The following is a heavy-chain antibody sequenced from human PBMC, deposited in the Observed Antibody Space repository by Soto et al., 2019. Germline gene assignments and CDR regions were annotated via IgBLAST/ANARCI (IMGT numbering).Heavy chain of an antibody. CDR1: GFTFSDYY. V-gene: IGHV3-11*06. D-gene: IGHD2-2*01. CDR3: ARDAPGCSSTSCYYNWFDP. CDR2: ISSSSSYT. J-gene: IGHJ5*02. Sequence: QVQLVESGGGLVKPGGSLRLSCAASGFTFSDYYMSWIRQAPGKGLEWVSYISSSSSYTNYADSVKGRFTISRDNAKNSLYLQMNSLRAEDTAVYYCARDAPGCSSTSCYYNWFDPWGQGTLVTVSS.